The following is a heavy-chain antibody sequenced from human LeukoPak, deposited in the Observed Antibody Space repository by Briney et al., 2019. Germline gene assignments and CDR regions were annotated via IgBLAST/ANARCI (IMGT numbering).Heavy chain of an antibody. CDR1: GFTFSSYA. V-gene: IGHV3-23*01. D-gene: IGHD5-12*01. CDR3: AKDLGYSGYDLTGY. J-gene: IGHJ4*02. Sequence: GGSLRLSCAASGFTFSSYAMSWVRQAPGKGLGWVSAISGSGGSTYYADSVKGRFTISRDNSKNTLYLQMNSLRAEDTAVYYCAKDLGYSGYDLTGYWGQGTLVTVSS. CDR2: ISGSGGST.